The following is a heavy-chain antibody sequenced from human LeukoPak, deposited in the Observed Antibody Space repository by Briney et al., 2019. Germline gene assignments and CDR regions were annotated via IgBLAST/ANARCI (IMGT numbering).Heavy chain of an antibody. D-gene: IGHD3-22*01. J-gene: IGHJ4*02. CDR1: GGSISSYY. Sequence: PSETLSLTCTVSGGSISSYYWSWIRQPPGKGLEWIGYIYYSGSTNYNPSLKSRVTISVDTSKNQFSLKLSSVTAADTAVHYCARVRYDSSGTDFDYWGQGTLVTVSS. V-gene: IGHV4-59*01. CDR2: IYYSGST. CDR3: ARVRYDSSGTDFDY.